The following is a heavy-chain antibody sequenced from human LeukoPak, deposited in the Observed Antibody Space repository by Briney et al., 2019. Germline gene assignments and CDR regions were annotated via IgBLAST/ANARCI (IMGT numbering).Heavy chain of an antibody. J-gene: IGHJ4*02. V-gene: IGHV4-39*01. CDR3: ARHVRDFWSGTLYTDY. CDR2: IYYSGST. Sequence: PSETLSLTCTVSGGSISSISYYWGWIRQPPGKGLEWIGSIYYSGSTYYNPSLKSRVTISVDTSKNQFSLRLSSVTAADTAVYYCARHVRDFWSGTLYTDYWGQGTLVTVSS. CDR1: GGSISSISYY. D-gene: IGHD3-3*01.